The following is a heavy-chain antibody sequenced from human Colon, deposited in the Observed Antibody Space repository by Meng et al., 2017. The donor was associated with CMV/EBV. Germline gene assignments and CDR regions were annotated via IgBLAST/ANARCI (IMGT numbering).Heavy chain of an antibody. D-gene: IGHD2-21*02. CDR2: FIPVLGVA. CDR3: AKDPPYCGGDCYREAYFDS. Sequence: KDSCKASGGVFNSYTVNWVRQAPGQGPEWMGRFIPVLGVARYARKFEDRITITADKSTTTVYMELSGLRSDDTAVYYCAKDPPYCGGDCYREAYFDSWGQGTLVTVSS. V-gene: IGHV1-69*04. CDR1: GGVFNSYT. J-gene: IGHJ4*02.